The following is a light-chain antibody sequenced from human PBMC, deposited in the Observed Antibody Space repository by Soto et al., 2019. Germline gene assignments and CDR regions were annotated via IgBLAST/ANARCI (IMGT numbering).Light chain of an antibody. CDR2: DVS. V-gene: IGLV2-11*01. Sequence: QSVLTQPRSVSGSPGQSVTISCTGTSSDVGGYNYVSWYQQHPGKAPKLMIYDVSKRPSRVPDRFSGSKSGNTASLTISGLQAEDEADYYCCSYAGRVVFGGGTQLTVL. CDR1: SSDVGGYNY. J-gene: IGLJ2*01. CDR3: CSYAGRVV.